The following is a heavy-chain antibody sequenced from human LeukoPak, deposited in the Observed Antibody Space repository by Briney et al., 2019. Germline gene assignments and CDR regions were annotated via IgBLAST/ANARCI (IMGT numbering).Heavy chain of an antibody. CDR3: TRGLSYNRYTGTYFPFDY. Sequence: ASVKVSCKVSGYTLTELSMHWVRQAPGKGREWMGGFDPEDGETIYAQKFQGRVTMTEDTSTDTAYMELSSLRSEDTAVYYCTRGLSYNRYTGTYFPFDYWGQGTLVTVSS. J-gene: IGHJ4*02. CDR1: GYTLTELS. V-gene: IGHV1-24*01. D-gene: IGHD1-26*01. CDR2: FDPEDGET.